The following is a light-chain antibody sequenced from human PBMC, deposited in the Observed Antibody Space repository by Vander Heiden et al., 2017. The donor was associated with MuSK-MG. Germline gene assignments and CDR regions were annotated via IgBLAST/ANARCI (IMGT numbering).Light chain of an antibody. CDR3: QQYNRDWT. J-gene: IGKJ1*01. V-gene: IGKV1-5*03. Sequence: DIQMTQSPSTLSAYVGDRVTITCRASQSISTWLAWYQQKPGKAPKLMIYKASNLETGVPSRFSGSGSGTEFTLTISSLQPDDFATYYCQQYNRDWTFGQGTKVEIK. CDR2: KAS. CDR1: QSISTW.